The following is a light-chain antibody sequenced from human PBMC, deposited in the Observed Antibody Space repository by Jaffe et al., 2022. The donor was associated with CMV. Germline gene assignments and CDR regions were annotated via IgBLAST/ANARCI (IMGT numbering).Light chain of an antibody. CDR3: MIWHSNAWV. Sequence: QAVLTQPSSLSASPGASASLTCTLRSGVNVGTYNIYWYLQKPGSPPRYLLRYKSDSDRQQGSGVPSRFSGSKDASANAGILLISGLQSEDEADYYCMIWHSNAWVFGGGTKLTVL. CDR1: SGVNVGTYN. CDR2: YKSDSDR. V-gene: IGLV5-45*03. J-gene: IGLJ3*02.